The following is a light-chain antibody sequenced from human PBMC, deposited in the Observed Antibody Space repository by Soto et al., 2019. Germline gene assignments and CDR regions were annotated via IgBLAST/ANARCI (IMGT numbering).Light chain of an antibody. V-gene: IGLV2-23*01. Sequence: QSVLTQPASVSGSPGQSITISCTGTSSDVGSYNLVSWYQQHPGKAPKLMIYEGSKRPSGVSNRFSGSKSGNTASLTISGLQAEDEADYYCCAYAGSNTLVFGGGTKVTVL. CDR3: CAYAGSNTLV. J-gene: IGLJ2*01. CDR2: EGS. CDR1: SSDVGSYNL.